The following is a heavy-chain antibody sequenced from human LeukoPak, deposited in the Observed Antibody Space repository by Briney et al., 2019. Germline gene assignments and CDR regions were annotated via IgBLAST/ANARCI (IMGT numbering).Heavy chain of an antibody. CDR3: ARVVDHGYSDY. D-gene: IGHD5-24*01. J-gene: IGHJ4*02. V-gene: IGHV4-59*01. CDR1: GGSISSYY. CDR2: IYYSGST. Sequence: SETLSLTCTVSGGSISSYYWSWIRQPPGKGLEWIGYIYYSGSTKYNPSLKSRVTISVDTSKNQFSLELSSVTAADTAVYYCARVVDHGYSDYWGLGTLVTVSS.